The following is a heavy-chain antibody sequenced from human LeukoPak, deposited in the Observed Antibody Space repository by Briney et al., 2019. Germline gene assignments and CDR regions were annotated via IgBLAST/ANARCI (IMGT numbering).Heavy chain of an antibody. CDR3: ARERLSPGKGFDY. CDR2: INPNSGGT. J-gene: IGHJ4*02. D-gene: IGHD4-23*01. CDR1: GYTFTGYY. V-gene: IGHV1-2*02. Sequence: ASVKVSCKASGYTFTGYYIHWVRQTPGQGFEWMGWINPNSGGTNYAQKFQGRVTMTRDTSISTAYMELSRLRSDDTAVYYCARERLSPGKGFDYWGQGTLVTASS.